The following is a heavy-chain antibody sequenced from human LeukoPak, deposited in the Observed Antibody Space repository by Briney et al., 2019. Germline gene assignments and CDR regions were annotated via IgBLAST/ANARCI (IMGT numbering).Heavy chain of an antibody. CDR3: AEDIGGGTFLGYYYMDV. D-gene: IGHD2/OR15-2a*01. Sequence: SIXWNSVSTGYADSVKGRFTISRDNAKNSLYLQLNSLRAEDTALYYCAEDIGGGTFLGYYYMDVWGKGTTVTVSS. CDR2: IXWNSVST. V-gene: IGHV3-9*01. J-gene: IGHJ6*03.